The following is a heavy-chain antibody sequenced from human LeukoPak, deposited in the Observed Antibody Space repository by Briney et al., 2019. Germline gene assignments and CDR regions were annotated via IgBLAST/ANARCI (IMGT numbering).Heavy chain of an antibody. CDR1: GFTFSSYE. D-gene: IGHD2-15*01. V-gene: IGHV3-48*03. Sequence: GGSLRLSCAASGFTFSSYEMNWVRQAPGKGLEWVSYISSSGSTIYYADSVKGRFTISRDNAKNSLYLQMNSLRAEDKAVYYCARAYCSGGSCYFRWFDPWGQGTLVTVSS. J-gene: IGHJ5*02. CDR3: ARAYCSGGSCYFRWFDP. CDR2: ISSSGSTI.